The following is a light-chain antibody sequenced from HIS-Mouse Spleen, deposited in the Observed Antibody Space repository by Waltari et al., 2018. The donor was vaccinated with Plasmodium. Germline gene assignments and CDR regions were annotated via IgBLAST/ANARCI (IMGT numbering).Light chain of an antibody. Sequence: SYELTQPPSVSVSPGQTARITCSGDALPKKYAYWYQQKSGQAPVLVIYEDSKRPSGIAWRFSGSSSGTMATLTISGAQVEDEADYYCYSTDSSGNHRVFGGGTKLTVL. CDR2: EDS. CDR3: YSTDSSGNHRV. V-gene: IGLV3-10*01. J-gene: IGLJ2*01. CDR1: ALPKKY.